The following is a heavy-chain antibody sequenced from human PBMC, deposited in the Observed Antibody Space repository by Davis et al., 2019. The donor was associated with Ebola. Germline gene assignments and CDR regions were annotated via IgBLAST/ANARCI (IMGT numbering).Heavy chain of an antibody. V-gene: IGHV1-18*01. CDR2: ISAYNGNT. Sequence: ASVKVSCKTSGYTFTSYDISWVRQAPGQGLEWMGWISAYNGNTNYAQKLQGRVTMTTDTSTSTAYMELRSLRSDDTAVYYCAREADTIFGVVSVGMDVWGQGTTVTVSS. CDR1: GYTFTSYD. D-gene: IGHD3-3*01. J-gene: IGHJ6*02. CDR3: AREADTIFGVVSVGMDV.